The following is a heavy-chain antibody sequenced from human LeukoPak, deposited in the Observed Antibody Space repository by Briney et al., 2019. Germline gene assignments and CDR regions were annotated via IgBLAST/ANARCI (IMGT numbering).Heavy chain of an antibody. CDR2: ISPDGSEK. CDR3: ARGGGTAGTCVY. J-gene: IGHJ4*02. D-gene: IGHD1-26*01. V-gene: IGHV3-7*05. CDR1: GFTFTTYW. Sequence: GGSLRLSCAASGFTFTTYWMSWVRQAPGKGLEWVAKISPDGSEKYYVDSVKGRFTISRDNAKNSLYLQMNSLRAEDTAVYYCARGGGTAGTCVYWGQGTLVTVSS.